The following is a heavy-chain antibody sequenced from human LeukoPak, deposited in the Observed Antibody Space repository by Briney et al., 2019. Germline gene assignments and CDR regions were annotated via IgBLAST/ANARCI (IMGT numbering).Heavy chain of an antibody. CDR2: IDISGGST. CDR3: ANEVRPNDH. CDR1: GFTFNSHA. D-gene: IGHD4/OR15-4a*01. V-gene: IGHV3-23*01. J-gene: IGHJ4*02. Sequence: GGSLRLSCAVSGFTFNSHAMCWVRQAPGKGLEWVSSIDISGGSTYYADSVKGRFTISRDNSKNTLYLQMNSLRGEDTALYFCANEVRPNDHWGQGTLVTVSS.